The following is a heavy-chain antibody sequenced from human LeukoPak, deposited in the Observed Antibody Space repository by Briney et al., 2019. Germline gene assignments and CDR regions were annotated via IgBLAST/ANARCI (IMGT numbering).Heavy chain of an antibody. CDR3: ARAARWLQLTYFDY. CDR2: IYYSGST. D-gene: IGHD5-24*01. V-gene: IGHV4-59*01. J-gene: IGHJ4*02. CDR1: GGSISSYY. Sequence: SETLSLTCTVSGGSISSYYWSWIRQPAGKGLEWIGYIYYSGSTNYNPSLKSRVTISVDTSKNQFSLKLSSVTAADTAVYYCARAARWLQLTYFDYWGQGTLVTVSS.